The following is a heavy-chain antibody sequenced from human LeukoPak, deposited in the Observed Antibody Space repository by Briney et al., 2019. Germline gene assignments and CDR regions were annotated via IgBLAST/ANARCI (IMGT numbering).Heavy chain of an antibody. J-gene: IGHJ4*02. D-gene: IGHD5-18*01. CDR2: IYHSGST. Sequence: SETLSLTCAVSGGSISSSNWWSWVRQPPGKGLEWIGEIYHSGSTNYNPSLKSRVTISVDKSKNQFSLKLSSVTAADTAVYYCARGGYSYGSNFDYWGQGTLVTVSS. CDR1: GGSISSSNW. CDR3: ARGGYSYGSNFDY. V-gene: IGHV4-4*02.